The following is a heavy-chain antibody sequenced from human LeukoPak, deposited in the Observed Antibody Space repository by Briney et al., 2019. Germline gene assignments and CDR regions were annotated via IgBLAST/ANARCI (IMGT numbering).Heavy chain of an antibody. D-gene: IGHD5-12*01. J-gene: IGHJ4*02. Sequence: GGSLRLSCAASGFTFSSYAMSWVRQAPGRGLEWVSAISGSGGSTYYADSVKGRFTISRDNSKNTLYLQMNSLRAEDTAVYYCAKDMSGYSGYDDYWGQGTLVTVSS. CDR3: AKDMSGYSGYDDY. CDR1: GFTFSSYA. V-gene: IGHV3-23*01. CDR2: ISGSGGST.